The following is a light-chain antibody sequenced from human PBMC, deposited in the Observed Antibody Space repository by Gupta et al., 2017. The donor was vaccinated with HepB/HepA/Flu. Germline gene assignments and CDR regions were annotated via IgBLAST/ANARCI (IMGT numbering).Light chain of an antibody. J-gene: IGLJ2*01. Sequence: SYELTQPPSVSVSPGQTASITCSGDKLGDKYACWYQQKPGQSPVLVIYQDSKRPSGIPERFSGSNSGNTATLTISGTQAMDEADYYCQACDSRAVVFGGGTKLTVL. CDR2: QDS. CDR3: QACDSRAVV. CDR1: KLGDKY. V-gene: IGLV3-1*01.